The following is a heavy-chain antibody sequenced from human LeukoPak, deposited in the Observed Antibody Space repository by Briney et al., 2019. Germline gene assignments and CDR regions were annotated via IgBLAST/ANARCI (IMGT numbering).Heavy chain of an antibody. Sequence: GGSLRLSCVASGFTFSSYWMSWVRQAPGKGLEWVANIKTDGSEKEYADSVKGRFTISRDNAKISLYLQMNSLRAEDTAVYYCARDPYDRGDRYYGAFDIWGQGTMVIVSS. D-gene: IGHD3-22*01. J-gene: IGHJ3*02. CDR3: ARDPYDRGDRYYGAFDI. CDR2: IKTDGSEK. CDR1: GFTFSSYW. V-gene: IGHV3-7*01.